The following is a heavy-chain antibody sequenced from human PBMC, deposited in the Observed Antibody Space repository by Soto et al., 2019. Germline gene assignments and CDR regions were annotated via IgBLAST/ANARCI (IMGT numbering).Heavy chain of an antibody. CDR2: ISGSGGST. J-gene: IGHJ6*03. Sequence: GGSLRLSCAASGFTFSSYAMSWVRQAPGKGLEWVSAISGSGGSTYYADSVKGRFTISRDNSKNTLYLQMNSLRAEDTAVYYCAKDLREAENYYYYYMDVWGKGTTVTVSS. CDR3: AKDLREAENYYYYYMDV. V-gene: IGHV3-23*01. CDR1: GFTFSSYA.